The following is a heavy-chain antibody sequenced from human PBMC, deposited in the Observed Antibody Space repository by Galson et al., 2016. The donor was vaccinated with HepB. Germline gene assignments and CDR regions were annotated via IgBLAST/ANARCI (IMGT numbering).Heavy chain of an antibody. Sequence: SLRLSCATSGFTVSSNYMSWVRQAPGKGLEWVSVIYSGGSTFYADSVKDRFTISRDNSKNTLYLQMNNLRVEDTAVYFCARELRTLFGVVIDYWGQGTLVAVSS. CDR3: ARELRTLFGVVIDY. CDR1: GFTVSSNY. D-gene: IGHD3-3*01. CDR2: IYSGGST. V-gene: IGHV3-66*01. J-gene: IGHJ4*02.